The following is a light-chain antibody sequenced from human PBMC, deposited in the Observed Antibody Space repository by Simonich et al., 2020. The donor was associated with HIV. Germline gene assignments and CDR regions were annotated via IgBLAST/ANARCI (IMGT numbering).Light chain of an antibody. CDR2: DGS. J-gene: IGLJ3*02. V-gene: IGLV2-23*01. CDR3: CSYAGSSTWV. Sequence: QSALTQPASVSGSPGQSITLSCTGTSSDVGSYSLFSWYQQHPGKAPKPLIYDGSKRPSGVSNRFSGSLSGNTASLTISGLQAEDEADYYCCSYAGSSTWVFGGGTKLTVL. CDR1: SSDVGSYSL.